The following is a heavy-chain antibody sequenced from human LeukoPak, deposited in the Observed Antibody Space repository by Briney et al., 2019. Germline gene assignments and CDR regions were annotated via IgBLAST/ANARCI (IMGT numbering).Heavy chain of an antibody. V-gene: IGHV3-64*01. Sequence: GGSLRLSCAASGFTFSSYAMHWVRQAPGKGLEYVSAISRNGDTTYYGNSVKGRFTISRDNSKNTLYLQMGSLRAEDMAVYYCARGEGRAATVYILGASDIWGQRTMVTVSS. CDR3: ARGEGRAATVYILGASDI. CDR2: ISRNGDTT. CDR1: GFTFSSYA. D-gene: IGHD6-25*01. J-gene: IGHJ3*02.